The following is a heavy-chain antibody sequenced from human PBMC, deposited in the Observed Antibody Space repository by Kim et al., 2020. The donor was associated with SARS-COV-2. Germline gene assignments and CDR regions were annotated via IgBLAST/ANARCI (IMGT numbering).Heavy chain of an antibody. J-gene: IGHJ4*02. CDR3: ARDGYFDY. CDR2: IHNIGNT. Sequence: ASVKVSCKASGYTFNSYGISWVRQAPGQGLEWMGWIHNIGNTNYAQNFQGRVTMTTDTSTSTAYMELRSLRSDDTAVYYCARDGYFDYWAQGTLVTVSS. CDR1: GYTFNSYG. V-gene: IGHV1-18*04.